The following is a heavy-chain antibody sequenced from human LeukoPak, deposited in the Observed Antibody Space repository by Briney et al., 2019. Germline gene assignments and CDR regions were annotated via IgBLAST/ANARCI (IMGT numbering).Heavy chain of an antibody. D-gene: IGHD5-24*01. CDR3: AKEGVKMATWPDAFDI. Sequence: GGSLRLFCAASGFTFSSYGMHWVRQAPGKGLEWVAFIRYDGSNKYYADSVKGRFTISRDNSKNTLYLQMNSLRAEDTAVYYCAKEGVKMATWPDAFDIWGQGTMVTVSS. J-gene: IGHJ3*02. CDR2: IRYDGSNK. CDR1: GFTFSSYG. V-gene: IGHV3-30*02.